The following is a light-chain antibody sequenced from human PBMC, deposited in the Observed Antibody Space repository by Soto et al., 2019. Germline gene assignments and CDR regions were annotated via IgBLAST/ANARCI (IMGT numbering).Light chain of an antibody. V-gene: IGKV3-20*01. CDR1: QSVSNNY. J-gene: IGKJ1*01. CDR2: GAS. CDR3: QQYGSSGT. Sequence: IVLPQSTGTLSFPPGERSTLSCRASQSVSNNYLAWYQQKPGQAPRLLIYGASNRATGIPDRFSGSGSGTDFTLTISRLEPEDFAVYYCQQYGSSGTFGQGTKVDI.